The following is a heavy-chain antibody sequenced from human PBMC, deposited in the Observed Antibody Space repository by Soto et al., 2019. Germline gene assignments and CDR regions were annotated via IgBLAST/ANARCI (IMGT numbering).Heavy chain of an antibody. Sequence: WETLSLTCTVSGGSISSSGYYWAWVRQPPGKGLEWIGSVYYSGTTYYNPSLKSRVTISEDTSKNQFSLRLSSVTAADTAVFYCARLIHCKTTSCYFDYWGPGTLVTVSS. J-gene: IGHJ4*02. CDR3: ARLIHCKTTSCYFDY. V-gene: IGHV4-39*01. CDR1: GGSISSSGYY. D-gene: IGHD2-2*01. CDR2: VYYSGTT.